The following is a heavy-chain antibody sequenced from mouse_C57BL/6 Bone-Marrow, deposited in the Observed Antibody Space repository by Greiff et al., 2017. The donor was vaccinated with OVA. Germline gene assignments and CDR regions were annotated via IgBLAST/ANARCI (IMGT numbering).Heavy chain of an antibody. J-gene: IGHJ4*01. CDR2: IDPENGDT. V-gene: IGHV14-4*01. Sequence: EVMLVESGAELVRPGASVKLSCTASGFNIKDDYMHWVKQRPEQGLEWIGWIDPENGDTEYASKFQGKATITADTSSNTAYLQLSSLTSEDTAVYYGTSLYYDYVGYYAMDYWGQGTSVTVSA. CDR3: TSLYYDYVGYYAMDY. D-gene: IGHD2-4*01. CDR1: GFNIKDDY.